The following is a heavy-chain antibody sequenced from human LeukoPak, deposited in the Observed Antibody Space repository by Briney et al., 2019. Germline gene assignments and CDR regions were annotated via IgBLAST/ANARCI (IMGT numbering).Heavy chain of an antibody. V-gene: IGHV4-39*01. Sequence: SETLSLTCTVSGGSISSSSYYWGWIRQPPGKGLEWIGSIYYSGSTYYNPSLKSRVTISVDTSKNQFSLKLSSVTAADTAVYYCARYAGPYYYYGMDVWGQGTTVTVSS. CDR1: GGSISSSSYY. D-gene: IGHD2-2*01. J-gene: IGHJ6*02. CDR3: ARYAGPYYYYGMDV. CDR2: IYYSGST.